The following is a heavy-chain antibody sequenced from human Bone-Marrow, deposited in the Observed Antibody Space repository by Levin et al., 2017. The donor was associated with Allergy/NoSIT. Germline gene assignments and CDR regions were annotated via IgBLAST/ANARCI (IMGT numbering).Heavy chain of an antibody. CDR1: GFTFSNYA. Sequence: GGSLRLSCAATGFTFSNYAMSWVRQAPGKGLEWVSDISSSGTTTYYANSVKGRFTVSRDNSKDTLYLQMNSLRAEDTAVYYCAKEDRRDRSGPNDNWGQGTLVTVSS. D-gene: IGHD3-22*01. J-gene: IGHJ4*02. V-gene: IGHV3-23*01. CDR3: AKEDRRDRSGPNDN. CDR2: ISSSGTTT.